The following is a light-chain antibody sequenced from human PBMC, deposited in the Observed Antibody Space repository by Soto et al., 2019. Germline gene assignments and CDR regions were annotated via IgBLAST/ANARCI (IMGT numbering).Light chain of an antibody. Sequence: DIQMTHSPSSVSASAGDTFTITCRASQTVSRYLNWYQQKSGTAPKLLIYAASTLHTGVPSRFSGRGSGTDFTLTINNLQREDFADYFCQQTYSNRWTFGQGTKVDIK. CDR1: QTVSRY. CDR2: AAS. CDR3: QQTYSNRWT. V-gene: IGKV1-39*01. J-gene: IGKJ1*01.